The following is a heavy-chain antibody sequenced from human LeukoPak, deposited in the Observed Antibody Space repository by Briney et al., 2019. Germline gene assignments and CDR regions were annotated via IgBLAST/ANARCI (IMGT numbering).Heavy chain of an antibody. CDR1: GYTFTGYY. CDR2: INPNSGGT. J-gene: IGHJ6*03. V-gene: IGHV1-2*02. D-gene: IGHD3-10*01. Sequence: EASVKVSCKASGYTFTGYYMHWVRQAPGQGLEWMGWINPNSGGTNYAQKFQGRATMTRDTSISTAYMELSRLGSDDTAVYYCARAGRGFGEYYYYYYYMDVWGKGTTVTVSS. CDR3: ARAGRGFGEYYYYYYYMDV.